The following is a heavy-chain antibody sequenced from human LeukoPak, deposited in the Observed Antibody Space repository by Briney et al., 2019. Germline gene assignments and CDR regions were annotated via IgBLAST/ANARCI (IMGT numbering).Heavy chain of an antibody. CDR2: INHSGST. CDR3: AGSYSGYGSYFDY. V-gene: IGHV4-34*01. J-gene: IGHJ4*02. CDR1: GGSFSGYY. Sequence: SETLSLTCAVYGGSFSGYYWSWIRQPPGKGLEWIGEINHSGSTNHNPSLKSRVTISVDTSKNQFSLKLSSVTAADTAVYYCAGSYSGYGSYFDYWGQGTLVTVSS. D-gene: IGHD5-12*01.